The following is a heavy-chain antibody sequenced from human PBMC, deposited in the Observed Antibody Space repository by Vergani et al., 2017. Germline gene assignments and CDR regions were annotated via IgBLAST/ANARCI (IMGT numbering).Heavy chain of an antibody. J-gene: IGHJ1*01. V-gene: IGHV3-21*01. CDR3: ARDYYDSSGYYFGYFQH. CDR2: ISSSSSYI. Sequence: EVQLVESGGGLVKPGGSLRLSCAASGFTFSSYSMNWVRQAPGKGLEWVSSISSSSSYISYADSVKGRFTISRDNAKNSLYLQMNSLRAEDTAVYYCARDYYDSSGYYFGYFQHWGQGTLVTVSA. D-gene: IGHD3-22*01. CDR1: GFTFSSYS.